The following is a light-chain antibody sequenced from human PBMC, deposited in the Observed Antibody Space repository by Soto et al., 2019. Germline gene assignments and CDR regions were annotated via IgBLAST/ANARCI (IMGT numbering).Light chain of an antibody. J-gene: IGKJ4*01. V-gene: IGKV1-27*01. CDR3: QKHNAAPLT. Sequence: DIQMTQSPSSLSASVGDRVTITCRASQGIGNYLAWYQQKPGKVPKLLIYTSSTLQSGVPSRFSGSGSGTDFTLTISNLQPEDVATYYCQKHNAAPLTFGGGTKVESK. CDR2: TSS. CDR1: QGIGNY.